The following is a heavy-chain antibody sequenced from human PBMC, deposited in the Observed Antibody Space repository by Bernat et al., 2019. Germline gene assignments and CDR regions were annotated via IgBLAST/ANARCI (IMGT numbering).Heavy chain of an antibody. D-gene: IGHD3-16*02. CDR1: GGTFSSYA. CDR2: IIPIFDTA. V-gene: IGHV1-69*01. Sequence: QVQLVQSGAEVKKPGSSVKVSCKASGGTFSSYAISWVRQAPGQGLEWMGGIIPIFDTANYAQKFQGRVTITADESTSTAYMELSSLRSEDSAVYYCARSTSYDYIWGSYRYDAFDIWGQGTMVTVSS. J-gene: IGHJ3*02. CDR3: ARSTSYDYIWGSYRYDAFDI.